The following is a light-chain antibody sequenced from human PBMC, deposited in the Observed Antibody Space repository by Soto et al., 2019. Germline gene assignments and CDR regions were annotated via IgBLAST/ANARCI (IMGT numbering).Light chain of an antibody. CDR2: EVS. Sequence: QSALTQPPSASGSPGQSVTISCAGTNSDVGGYNYVSWYQQHPGKAPKLLIYEVSKRPSGVPDRFSGSKSGNTASLTVSGLQADDEADYYCNSYAGSNNLAIFGTGTKVTVL. CDR3: NSYAGSNNLAI. CDR1: NSDVGGYNY. J-gene: IGLJ1*01. V-gene: IGLV2-8*01.